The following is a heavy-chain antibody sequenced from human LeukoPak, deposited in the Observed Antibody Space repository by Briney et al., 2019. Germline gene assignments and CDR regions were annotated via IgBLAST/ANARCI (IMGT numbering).Heavy chain of an antibody. CDR3: ARGKDYQDWFDP. CDR1: GFTFSNYN. CDR2: ISSSSSSYI. Sequence: PGGSLRLSCAASGFTFSNYNMNWVRQAPGKGLEWVSSISSSSSSYIYYADSVKGRFTISRDNAKNSLYLQMNSLRAEDTAVYYCARGKDYQDWFDPWGQGTLVTVSS. J-gene: IGHJ5*02. D-gene: IGHD2-2*01. V-gene: IGHV3-21*01.